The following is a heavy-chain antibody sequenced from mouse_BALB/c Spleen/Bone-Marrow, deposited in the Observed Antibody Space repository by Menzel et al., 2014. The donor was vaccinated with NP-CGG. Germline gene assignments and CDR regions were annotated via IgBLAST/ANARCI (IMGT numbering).Heavy chain of an antibody. J-gene: IGHJ3*01. D-gene: IGHD1-1*01. CDR3: ARDYANTAWFAS. CDR1: GFNIKDTY. Sequence: VQLQQSGAELVKPGASVKLSCTASGFNIKDTYMHWVKQRPEQGLEWVGRIDPANGNTKYDPKFQGKATITADTSSNTAYLQLSSLTSEDTAVYYCARDYANTAWFASWGQGTLVTVS. CDR2: IDPANGNT. V-gene: IGHV14-3*02.